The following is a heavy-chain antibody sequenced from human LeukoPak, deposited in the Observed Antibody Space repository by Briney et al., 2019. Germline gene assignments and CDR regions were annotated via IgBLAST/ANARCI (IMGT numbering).Heavy chain of an antibody. CDR3: ASRAYYYGSGSDAFDI. D-gene: IGHD3-10*01. V-gene: IGHV3-74*01. J-gene: IGHJ3*02. CDR2: INSDGSST. Sequence: GGSLRLSCAASGFTFSSYWMHWVRQAPRKGLVWVSRINSDGSSTSYADSVKGRFTISRDNAKNTLYLQMNSLRAEDTAVYYCASRAYYYGSGSDAFDIWGQGTMVTVSS. CDR1: GFTFSSYW.